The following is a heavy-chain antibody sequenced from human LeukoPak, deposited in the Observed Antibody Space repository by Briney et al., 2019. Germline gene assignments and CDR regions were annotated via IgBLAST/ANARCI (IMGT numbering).Heavy chain of an antibody. V-gene: IGHV1-2*04. D-gene: IGHD3-10*01. J-gene: IGHJ4*02. Sequence: ASVTVSCTASGYTFTGYYMHWVRQAPGQGLEWMGWINPNSGGTNYAQKFQGWVTMTRDTSISTAYMELSRLRSDDTAVYYCARESYGSGSYSLDYWGQGSLVTVSS. CDR3: ARESYGSGSYSLDY. CDR2: INPNSGGT. CDR1: GYTFTGYY.